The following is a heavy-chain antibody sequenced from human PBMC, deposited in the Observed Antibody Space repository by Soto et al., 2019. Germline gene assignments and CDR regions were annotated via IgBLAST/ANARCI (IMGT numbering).Heavy chain of an antibody. J-gene: IGHJ3*02. CDR2: MGGANGDT. D-gene: IGHD2-21*01. Sequence: EVQMLESGGGLVQPGGSLRLSCAASGFIFSNYAMSWVRQAPGKGLEWVAGMGGANGDTYYADSVRGRFAISRDNSKSTLFKQMNSMRSEDTAVYYCAKDRVNHNSVWDPFDIWSQGIMVTVSS. V-gene: IGHV3-23*01. CDR3: AKDRVNHNSVWDPFDI. CDR1: GFIFSNYA.